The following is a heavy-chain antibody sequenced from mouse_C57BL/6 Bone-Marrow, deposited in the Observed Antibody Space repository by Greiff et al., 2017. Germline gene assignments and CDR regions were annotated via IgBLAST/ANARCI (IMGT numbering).Heavy chain of an antibody. Sequence: EVQGVESGGGLVKPGGSLKLSCAASGFTFSSYAMSWVRQTPEKRLEWVATISDGGSYTYYPDNVKGRFTISKDNAKTNLYLQMSHLKSEDTAMYYCSRVPDSSGPAYWGQGTLVTVSA. CDR1: GFTFSSYA. CDR2: ISDGGSYT. J-gene: IGHJ3*01. D-gene: IGHD3-2*01. CDR3: SRVPDSSGPAY. V-gene: IGHV5-4*01.